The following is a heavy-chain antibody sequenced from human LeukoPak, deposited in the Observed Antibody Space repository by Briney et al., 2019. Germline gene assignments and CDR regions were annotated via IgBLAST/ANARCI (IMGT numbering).Heavy chain of an antibody. D-gene: IGHD6-6*01. CDR1: GGSISSYY. CDR2: IYYSGST. CDR3: ARHRGIAARPGWLGYFDY. J-gene: IGHJ4*02. V-gene: IGHV4-59*08. Sequence: SETLSLTCTVSGGSISSYYWSWIRQPPGKGLEWIGYIYYSGSTNYNPSLKSRVTISADTSKNQFSLKLSSVTAADTAVYYCARHRGIAARPGWLGYFDYWGQGTLVTVSS.